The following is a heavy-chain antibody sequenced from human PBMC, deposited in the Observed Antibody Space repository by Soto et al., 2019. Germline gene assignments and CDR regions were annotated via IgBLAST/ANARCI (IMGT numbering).Heavy chain of an antibody. Sequence: SETLSLTCTVSGGSISSYYWSWIRQPPGKGLEWIGYIYYSGSTNYNPSLKSRVTISVDTSKNQFSLKLSSVTAADTAVYYCARGYSSSWDFNYYFDYWGQGTLVTVSS. V-gene: IGHV4-59*01. CDR3: ARGYSSSWDFNYYFDY. CDR1: GGSISSYY. CDR2: IYYSGST. D-gene: IGHD6-13*01. J-gene: IGHJ4*02.